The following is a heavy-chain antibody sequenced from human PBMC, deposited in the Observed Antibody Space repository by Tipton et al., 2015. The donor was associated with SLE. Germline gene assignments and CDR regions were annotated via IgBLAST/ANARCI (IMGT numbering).Heavy chain of an antibody. V-gene: IGHV3-23*01. D-gene: IGHD2-2*01. CDR2: ISGSGGST. CDR1: GFTFSSYA. J-gene: IGHJ3*02. CDR3: AKDHRSSYAEDAFDI. Sequence: GSLRLSCAASGFTFSSYAMRWVRQAPGKGLGWGSGISGSGGSTYYADSVKGRFTISRDNSKNTLYLQMDSLRAEDTAVYYCAKDHRSSYAEDAFDIWGQGTMVTVSS.